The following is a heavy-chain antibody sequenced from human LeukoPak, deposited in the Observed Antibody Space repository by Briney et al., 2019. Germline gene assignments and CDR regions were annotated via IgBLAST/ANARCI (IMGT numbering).Heavy chain of an antibody. CDR3: ARGGLLWFGDDAFDI. V-gene: IGHV1-69*04. J-gene: IGHJ3*02. CDR2: IIPILGIA. D-gene: IGHD3-10*01. Sequence: GASVKVSCKASGGTFSIYAISWVRQAPGQGLEWMGRIIPILGIANYAQKFQGRVTITADKSTSTAYMELSSLRFEDTAVYYCARGGLLWFGDDAFDIWGQGTMVTVSS. CDR1: GGTFSIYA.